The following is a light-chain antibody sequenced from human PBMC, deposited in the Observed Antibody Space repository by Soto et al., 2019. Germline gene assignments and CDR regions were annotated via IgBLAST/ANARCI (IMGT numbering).Light chain of an antibody. Sequence: AIRMTQSPSSFSASTGARVTITCRASQGISSYLAWYQQKPGKAPKLLIYAGSTLQSGVPSRFSGSGSGTDFTLTISCLQSEDFGTYTCQQYYSYPLTFGGGTKVEIK. J-gene: IGKJ4*01. V-gene: IGKV1-8*01. CDR3: QQYYSYPLT. CDR1: QGISSY. CDR2: AGS.